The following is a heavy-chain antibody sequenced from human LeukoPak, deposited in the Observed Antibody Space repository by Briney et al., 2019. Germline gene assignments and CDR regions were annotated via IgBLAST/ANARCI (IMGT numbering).Heavy chain of an antibody. CDR2: TRNKANSYTT. J-gene: IGHJ3*02. Sequence: PGGSLRLSCAASGFTFSDHYMDWVRQAPGKGLEWVGRTRNKANSYTTEYAASVKGRFTISRDDSKNSLYLQMNSLKTEDTAVYYCARSGTSDAFDIWSQGTMVTVSS. D-gene: IGHD3-10*01. CDR3: ARSGTSDAFDI. CDR1: GFTFSDHY. V-gene: IGHV3-72*01.